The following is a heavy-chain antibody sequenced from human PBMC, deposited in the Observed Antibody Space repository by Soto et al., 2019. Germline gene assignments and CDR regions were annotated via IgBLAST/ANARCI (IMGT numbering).Heavy chain of an antibody. CDR3: TTGYYYGSGSYYPGYYYYYYGMDV. CDR1: GFTFSNAW. J-gene: IGHJ6*02. Sequence: EVQLVESGGGLVKPGGSLRLSCAASGFTFSNAWMNWVRQAPGKGLEWVGRTKSKTDGGTTDYAAPVKGRFTISRDDSKNTLYLQMNSLKTEDTAVYYCTTGYYYGSGSYYPGYYYYYYGMDVWGQGTTVTVSS. V-gene: IGHV3-15*07. D-gene: IGHD3-10*01. CDR2: TKSKTDGGTT.